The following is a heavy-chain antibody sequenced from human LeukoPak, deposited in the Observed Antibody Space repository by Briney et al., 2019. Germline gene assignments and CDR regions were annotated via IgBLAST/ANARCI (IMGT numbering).Heavy chain of an antibody. CDR2: IVVGRGNT. Sequence: SVSVSCKASGFTFTSSAMQWVRQARGQRLEWIGWIVVGRGNTNYAQKFQERVTITRDMSTSTAYMELSSLRSEDTAVYYCAADPSGDYVNYMDVWGKGTTVTVSS. CDR1: GFTFTSSA. CDR3: AADPSGDYVNYMDV. V-gene: IGHV1-58*02. D-gene: IGHD4-17*01. J-gene: IGHJ6*03.